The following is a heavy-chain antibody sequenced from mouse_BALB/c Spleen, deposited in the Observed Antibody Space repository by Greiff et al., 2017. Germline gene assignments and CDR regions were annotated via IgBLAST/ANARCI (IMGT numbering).Heavy chain of an antibody. CDR2: IYPGDGDT. D-gene: IGHD3-3*01. CDR3: ARGGTGGDYFDY. V-gene: IGHV1-80*01. CDR1: GYAFSSYW. Sequence: QVQLKESGAELVRPGSSVKISCKASGYAFSSYWMNWVKQRPGQGLEWIGQIYPGDGDTNYNGKFKGKATLTADKSSSTAYMQLSSLTSENSAVYFCARGGTGGDYFDYWGQGTTLTVSS. J-gene: IGHJ2*01.